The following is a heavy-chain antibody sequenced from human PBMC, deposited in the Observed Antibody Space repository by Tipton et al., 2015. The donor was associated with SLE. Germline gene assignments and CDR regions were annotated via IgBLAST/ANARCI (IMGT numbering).Heavy chain of an antibody. Sequence: SLRLSCEASGFTFSGYWMHWVRQTPGKGLVWVSRINNDGSSTNYADSVKGRFTISRDNAKNSLYLQMNSLRAEDTAVYYCARDGYADFEDAFDVWGQGTTLTVSS. D-gene: IGHD4-17*01. J-gene: IGHJ3*01. CDR1: GFTFSGYW. V-gene: IGHV3-74*01. CDR3: ARDGYADFEDAFDV. CDR2: INNDGSST.